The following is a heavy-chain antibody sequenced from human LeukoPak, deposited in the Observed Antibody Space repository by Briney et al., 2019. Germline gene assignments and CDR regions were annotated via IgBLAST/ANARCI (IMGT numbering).Heavy chain of an antibody. V-gene: IGHV4-34*01. CDR2: INHSGST. J-gene: IGHJ6*02. Sequence: SETLSLTCAVYGGSFSGYYWSWIRQPPGKGLEWIGEINHSGSTNYNPSLKSRVTISVDTSKNQFSLKLSSVTAADTAVYYCARMSLSKYGMDVWGQGTTVTVSS. D-gene: IGHD6-13*01. CDR1: GGSFSGYY. CDR3: ARMSLSKYGMDV.